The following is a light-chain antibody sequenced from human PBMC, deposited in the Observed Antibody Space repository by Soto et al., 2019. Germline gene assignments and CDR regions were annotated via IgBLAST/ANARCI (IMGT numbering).Light chain of an antibody. CDR1: SSDVGGYNH. V-gene: IGLV2-14*01. J-gene: IGLJ1*01. CDR3: SSYTSSSTLL. Sequence: QSVLAQPAPVSESPGQSITISCAGTSSDVGGYNHVSWYQQHADKAPKLLIHEVSNRPSGVSNRFSGSKSGNTASLTISGLQAEEEADYYCSSYTSSSTLLFGTGTKVTVL. CDR2: EVS.